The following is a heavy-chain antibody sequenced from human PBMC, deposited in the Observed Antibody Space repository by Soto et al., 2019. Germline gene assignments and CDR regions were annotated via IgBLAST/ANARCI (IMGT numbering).Heavy chain of an antibody. V-gene: IGHV4-59*08. CDR3: ASLLTLLRPAVNFYMAV. J-gene: IGHJ6*03. Sequence: SETLSLTCNVSGGSISTYYWSWIRQSPGKGLEYIGYIYHSGGTNYNPSLKNRATISIDRSKNQFSLKLTSVTAADTAVYYCASLLTLLRPAVNFYMAVWGKGTTVTVSS. D-gene: IGHD1-26*01. CDR1: GGSISTYY. CDR2: IYHSGGT.